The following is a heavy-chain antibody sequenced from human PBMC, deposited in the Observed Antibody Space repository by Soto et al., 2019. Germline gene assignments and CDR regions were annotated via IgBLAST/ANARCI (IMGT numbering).Heavy chain of an antibody. CDR1: GFTFNIYA. D-gene: IGHD4-17*01. CDR2: ISGNGDTT. CDR3: AKGANDYGDYRAERREPNH. V-gene: IGHV3-23*01. J-gene: IGHJ1*01. Sequence: EVQLLESGGVLVQPGGSLRLSCAASGFTFNIYAMNWVRQAPGKGLAWVSSISGNGDTTYYADSVKGRFTISRDNSTSTLYLEMHSLRADDTAVYYCAKGANDYGDYRAERREPNHWGQGTLVTVSS.